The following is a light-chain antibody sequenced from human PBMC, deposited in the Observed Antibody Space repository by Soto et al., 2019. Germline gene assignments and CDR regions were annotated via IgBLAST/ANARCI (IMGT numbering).Light chain of an antibody. Sequence: EIVMTQSPATLSVSPGERATLSCRASQSVNTNLAWYQQKPGRAPRLLIHGASTRATGIPARFSGSGSGTEFTLTINSLQYEDFVDYYCQQYNNCPPQTLGQGTKLAIK. CDR3: QQYNNCPPQT. CDR2: GAS. CDR1: QSVNTN. J-gene: IGKJ2*01. V-gene: IGKV3-15*01.